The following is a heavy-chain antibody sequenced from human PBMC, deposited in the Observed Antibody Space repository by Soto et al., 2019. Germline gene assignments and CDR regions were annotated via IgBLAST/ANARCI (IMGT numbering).Heavy chain of an antibody. CDR3: ARVDYCSGGSCYFNWFDP. CDR1: GYTFTSYG. Sequence: GASVKVSCKASGYTFTSYGISWVRQAPGQGLEWMGWISAYNGNTNYAQKLQGRVTMTTDTSTSTAYMELRSLRSDDTAVYYCARVDYCSGGSCYFNWFDPWGQGTLVTVSS. CDR2: ISAYNGNT. J-gene: IGHJ5*02. V-gene: IGHV1-18*04. D-gene: IGHD2-15*01.